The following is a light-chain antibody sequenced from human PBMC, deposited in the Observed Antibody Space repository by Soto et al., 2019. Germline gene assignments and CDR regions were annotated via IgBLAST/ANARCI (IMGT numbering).Light chain of an antibody. CDR1: QSVRSY. CDR2: DAS. V-gene: IGKV3-11*01. CDR3: QQRSSWPQVT. Sequence: EIVLTQSPATLSLSPGERATLSCRASQSVRSYLAWYQQKRGQAPRLLIYDASNRATGIPARLSGSGSGTDFTLTISSLEPEDFALYYGQQRSSWPQVTFGQGTRLEIK. J-gene: IGKJ5*01.